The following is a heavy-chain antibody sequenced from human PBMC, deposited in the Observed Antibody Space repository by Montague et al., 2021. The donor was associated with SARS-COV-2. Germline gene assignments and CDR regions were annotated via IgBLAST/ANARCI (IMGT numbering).Heavy chain of an antibody. D-gene: IGHD5-24*01. V-gene: IGHV4-59*01. Sequence: SETLSLTCTVSGGSISSYYWSWIRQPPGKGLEWIGYIYYSGSTNYNSSLKSRVTISVDTSKNQFPLKLNSMTAADTAVYYCVRDRGEWLQLEAYFDYWGQGTLVTVSS. J-gene: IGHJ4*02. CDR3: VRDRGEWLQLEAYFDY. CDR2: IYYSGST. CDR1: GGSISSYY.